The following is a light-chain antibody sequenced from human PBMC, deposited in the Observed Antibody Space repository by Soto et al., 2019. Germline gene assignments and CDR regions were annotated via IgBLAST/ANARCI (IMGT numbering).Light chain of an antibody. J-gene: IGLJ1*01. CDR1: SRDVGGYNY. Sequence: QSVLTQPDSVSGSHGQSITISCTGTSRDVGGYNYVSWYQQHPGKAPKLMIYDVSNRPSGVSNRFSCSKSGNTASLTISGLQAEDEADYYCSSYTSSSPPFGTGTKLTV. CDR2: DVS. CDR3: SSYTSSSPP. V-gene: IGLV2-14*01.